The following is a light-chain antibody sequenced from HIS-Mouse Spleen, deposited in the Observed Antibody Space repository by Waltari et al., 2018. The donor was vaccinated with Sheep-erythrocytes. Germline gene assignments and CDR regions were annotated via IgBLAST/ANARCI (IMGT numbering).Light chain of an antibody. CDR1: QSISSY. CDR3: QQRSNWYT. Sequence: EIVLTQSPATLSLSPGERATLSCRASQSISSYLAWYQQKPGQAPRLLIYDASNRATRSPARVSGSGSGTDFTLTISSLEPEDFAVYYCQQRSNWYTFGQGTKLEIK. J-gene: IGKJ2*01. CDR2: DAS. V-gene: IGKV3-11*01.